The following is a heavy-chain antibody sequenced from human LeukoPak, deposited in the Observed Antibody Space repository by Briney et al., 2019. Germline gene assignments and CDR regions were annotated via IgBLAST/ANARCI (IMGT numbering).Heavy chain of an antibody. J-gene: IGHJ6*04. Sequence: GGSLRLSCAASEFTFSSYAMSWVRQAPGKGLEWVSAISGSGGSTYYADSMKGRFTISRDNSKNTLYLQMNSLRAEDTAVYYCAKADIRYSRSYYYYGMDVWGKGTTVTVSS. CDR1: EFTFSSYA. CDR3: AKADIRYSRSYYYYGMDV. D-gene: IGHD3-9*01. V-gene: IGHV3-23*01. CDR2: ISGSGGST.